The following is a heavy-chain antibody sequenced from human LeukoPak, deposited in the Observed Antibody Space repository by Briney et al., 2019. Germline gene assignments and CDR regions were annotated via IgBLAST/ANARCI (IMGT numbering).Heavy chain of an antibody. D-gene: IGHD3-10*01. CDR3: ARSRSLLWFGELSYDAFDI. V-gene: IGHV1-2*02. Sequence: GASVKVSCKASGYTFTGYYIHWVRQAPGQGLEWMGWINPNSGGTNSAQKFQGRVTITRDTSASTAYMELSSLRSEDMAVYYCARSRSLLWFGELSYDAFDIWGQGTMVTVSS. J-gene: IGHJ3*02. CDR2: INPNSGGT. CDR1: GYTFTGYY.